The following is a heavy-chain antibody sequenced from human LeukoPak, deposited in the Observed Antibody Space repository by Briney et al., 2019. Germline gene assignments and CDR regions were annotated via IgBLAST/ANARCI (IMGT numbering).Heavy chain of an antibody. V-gene: IGHV3-30*18. J-gene: IGHJ4*02. D-gene: IGHD6-13*01. CDR2: ISYDGSNK. Sequence: PGRSLRLSCAASGFTFSSYGMHWVRQAPGKGLKWVAVISYDGSNKYYADSVKGRFTISRDNSKNTLYLQMNSLRAEDTAVYYCAKEGHGSSLDYWGQGTLVTVSS. CDR1: GFTFSSYG. CDR3: AKEGHGSSLDY.